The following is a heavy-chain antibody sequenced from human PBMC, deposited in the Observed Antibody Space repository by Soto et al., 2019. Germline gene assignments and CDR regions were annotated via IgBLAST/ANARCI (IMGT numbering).Heavy chain of an antibody. CDR2: ISYDGSNK. V-gene: IGHV3-30*04. J-gene: IGHJ6*03. Sequence: GGSLRLSCAASGFTFSSYAMHWVRQAPGKGLEWVAVISYDGSNKYYADSVKGRFTISRDNSKNTLYLQMNSLRAEDTAVYYCARGSKDNYYYYYYMDVWGKGTTVTVSS. CDR1: GFTFSSYA. CDR3: ARGSKDNYYYYYYMDV.